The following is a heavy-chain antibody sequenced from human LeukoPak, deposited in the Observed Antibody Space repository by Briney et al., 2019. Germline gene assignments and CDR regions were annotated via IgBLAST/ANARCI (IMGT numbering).Heavy chain of an antibody. CDR1: GFTFSTYW. V-gene: IGHV3-7*04. CDR2: MKPDGSEK. CDR3: ARAWQKAFDI. J-gene: IGHJ3*02. Sequence: TGGSLSLSCAASGFTFSTYWMNWVRQAPGKGLEWVASMKPDGSEKYYVDSVKGRVTMSRDNAKNLMYVQMNSLRAEDAAIYYCARAWQKAFDIWGQGTMVTVSS.